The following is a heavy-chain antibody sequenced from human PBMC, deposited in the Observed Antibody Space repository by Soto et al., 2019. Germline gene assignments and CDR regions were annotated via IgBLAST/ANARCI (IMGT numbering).Heavy chain of an antibody. V-gene: IGHV4-31*03. J-gene: IGHJ6*02. CDR2: IYYSGST. CDR1: GGSISSGGYY. D-gene: IGHD3-22*01. CDR3: AREGTMMNYYYGMDV. Sequence: LSLTCTVSGGSISSGGYYWSWIRQHPGKGLEWIGYIYYSGSTYYNPSLKSRVTISVDTSKNQFSLKLSSVTAADTAVYYCAREGTMMNYYYGMDVWGQGTTVTVSS.